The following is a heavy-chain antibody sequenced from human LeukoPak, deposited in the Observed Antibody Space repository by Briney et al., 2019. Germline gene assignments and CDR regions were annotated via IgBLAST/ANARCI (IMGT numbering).Heavy chain of an antibody. V-gene: IGHV4-59*01. D-gene: IGHD5-18*01. CDR1: GGSISSYY. CDR2: IYYSGST. CDR3: ARDGIGTAMVWGDGMGV. J-gene: IGHJ6*02. Sequence: SETLSLTCTVSGGSISSYYWSWIRQPPGKGLEWIGYIYYSGSTNYNPSLKSRVTISVDTSKNQFSLKLSSVTAADTAVYYCARDGIGTAMVWGDGMGVWGQGTTVTVSS.